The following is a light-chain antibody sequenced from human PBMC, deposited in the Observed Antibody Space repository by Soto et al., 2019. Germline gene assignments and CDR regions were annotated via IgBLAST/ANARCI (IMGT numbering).Light chain of an antibody. J-gene: IGKJ1*01. CDR2: RAS. Sequence: DIPMTQSPSTLSASVGDRVTITCRASQSISSWLGWYQQKPGKAPKLLIYRASSLESGVPSRFRGSGSGTEFTLTISSLQPDDFATYYCQQYDSYSWTFGQGTKVEIK. CDR3: QQYDSYSWT. CDR1: QSISSW. V-gene: IGKV1-5*03.